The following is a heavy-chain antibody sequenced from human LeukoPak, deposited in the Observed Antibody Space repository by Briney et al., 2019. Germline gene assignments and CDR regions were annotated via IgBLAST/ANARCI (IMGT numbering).Heavy chain of an antibody. D-gene: IGHD6-19*01. CDR2: INHSGST. V-gene: IGHV4-34*01. CDR1: GGSFSGYY. CDR3: ARDRGSGWYEEFDY. Sequence: SETLTLNCAVYGGSFSGYYWSWIRQPPGKGLEWIGEINHSGSTNYNPSLKSRVTISVDTSKNQFSLKLSSVTAADTAVYYCARDRGSGWYEEFDYWGQGTLVTISS. J-gene: IGHJ4*02.